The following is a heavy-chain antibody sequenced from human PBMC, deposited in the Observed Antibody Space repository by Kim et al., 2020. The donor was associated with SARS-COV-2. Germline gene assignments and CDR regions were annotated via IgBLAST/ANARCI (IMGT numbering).Heavy chain of an antibody. CDR3: ATLLGQLGGYYNFYMDV. CDR1: GASVGSNRYY. V-gene: IGHV4-39*01. CDR2: IYYSGST. D-gene: IGHD3-16*01. J-gene: IGHJ6*03. Sequence: SETLSLTCTVSGASVGSNRYYWGWIRQPPGKGLEWIGNIYYSGSTYYNASLKSRVVISADTSKNQYSLKVTSVTAADTAVYYCATLLGQLGGYYNFYMDVWGTGTTVTVSS.